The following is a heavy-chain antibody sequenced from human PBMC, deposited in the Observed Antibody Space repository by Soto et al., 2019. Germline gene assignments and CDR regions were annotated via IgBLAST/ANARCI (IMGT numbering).Heavy chain of an antibody. CDR2: ISGSGGST. J-gene: IGHJ4*02. D-gene: IGHD3-10*01. CDR1: GFTFSSYA. Sequence: QTGGSLRLSCAASGFTFSSYAMSWVRQAPGKGLEWVSAISGSGGSTYYADSVKGRFTISRDNSKNTLYLQMNSLRAEDTAVYYCALTMGKYGSGSYYQNFHYWGQGTLVTVSS. CDR3: ALTMGKYGSGSYYQNFHY. V-gene: IGHV3-23*01.